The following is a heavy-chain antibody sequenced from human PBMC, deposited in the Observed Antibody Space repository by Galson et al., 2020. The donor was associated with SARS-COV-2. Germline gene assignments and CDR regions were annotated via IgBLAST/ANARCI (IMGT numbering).Heavy chain of an antibody. CDR3: ARDSSGWYLGY. D-gene: IGHD6-19*01. J-gene: IGHJ4*02. CDR2: ISYDGSNK. CDR1: GFTFSSYA. Sequence: GGSLRLSCAASGFTFSSYAMHWVRQAPGKGLEWVAVISYDGSNKYYADSVKGRFTISRDNSKNTLYLQMNSLRAEDTAVYYCARDSSGWYLGYWCQGTLVTVSS. V-gene: IGHV3-30*04.